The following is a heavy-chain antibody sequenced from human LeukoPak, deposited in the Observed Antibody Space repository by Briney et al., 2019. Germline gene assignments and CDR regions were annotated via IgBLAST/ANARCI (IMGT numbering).Heavy chain of an antibody. Sequence: VASVKVSCTASGYTFTSYGISWVRQAPGQGLEWMGWISAYNGNTNYAQKLQGRVTMTTDTSTSTAYMELRSLRSDDTAVYYCARINWNFYYFDYWGQGTLVTVSS. D-gene: IGHD1-20*01. V-gene: IGHV1-18*01. CDR3: ARINWNFYYFDY. CDR1: GYTFTSYG. J-gene: IGHJ4*02. CDR2: ISAYNGNT.